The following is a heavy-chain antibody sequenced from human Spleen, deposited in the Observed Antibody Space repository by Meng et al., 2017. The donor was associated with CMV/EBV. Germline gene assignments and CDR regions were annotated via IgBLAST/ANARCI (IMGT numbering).Heavy chain of an antibody. D-gene: IGHD6-6*01. CDR3: ARDGGSSVS. Sequence: QRVESVGGFVNVGGCIRLACEASGFTFSNYWMHLVRQAPGKGLVWVSRINSDGSSTSYADSVKGRFTISRDNTKNTLYLQMNSLRAEDTAVYYCARDGGSSVSWGQGTLVTVSS. J-gene: IGHJ5*02. V-gene: IGHV3-74*01. CDR1: GFTFSNYW. CDR2: INSDGSST.